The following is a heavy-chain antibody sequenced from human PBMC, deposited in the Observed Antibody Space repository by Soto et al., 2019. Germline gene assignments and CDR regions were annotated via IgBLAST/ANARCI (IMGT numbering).Heavy chain of an antibody. CDR2: ISSNGRSE. CDR3: ARRMTLVRGTIMDDAFDM. V-gene: IGHV3-30*04. J-gene: IGHJ3*02. CDR1: GFTFSTYA. D-gene: IGHD3-10*01. Sequence: QVQLVESGGGVVQPGRSLRLSCAASGFTFSTYAMHWVRQAPGKGLDWVALISSNGRSEYYADSVKGRFTISRDNSKNTTDLQMNSLRAEDTAVYYCARRMTLVRGTIMDDAFDMWGQGTMVTVSS.